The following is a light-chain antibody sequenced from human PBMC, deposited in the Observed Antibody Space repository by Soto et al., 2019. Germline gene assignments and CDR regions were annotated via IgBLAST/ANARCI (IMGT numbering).Light chain of an antibody. CDR1: QDISNW. J-gene: IGKJ4*01. CDR3: QQDDSFPFT. Sequence: DIQMTQSPSSVSASVGDRVTITCRASQDISNWVAWYQQKPGKVPKLLISAASILQSGVTTRFSGSGSGTDFTLIIGSLQPQDFATYFCQQDDSFPFTFGGGTKV. CDR2: AAS. V-gene: IGKV1-12*01.